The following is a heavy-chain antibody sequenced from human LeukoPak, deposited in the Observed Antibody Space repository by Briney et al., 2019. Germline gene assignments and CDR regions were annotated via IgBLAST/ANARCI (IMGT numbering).Heavy chain of an antibody. CDR1: GGSISSYY. CDR3: ASVRRPRQPSGVPSYGSGRWYYFDY. CDR2: IYYSGST. J-gene: IGHJ4*02. V-gene: IGHV4-59*01. Sequence: SETLSLTCTISGGSISSYYWSWIRQPPGKGLEWIGYIYYSGSTNYNPSLKSRVTISVDTSKNQFSLKLSSVTAADTAVYYCASVRRPRQPSGVPSYGSGRWYYFDYWGQGTLVTVSS. D-gene: IGHD3-10*01.